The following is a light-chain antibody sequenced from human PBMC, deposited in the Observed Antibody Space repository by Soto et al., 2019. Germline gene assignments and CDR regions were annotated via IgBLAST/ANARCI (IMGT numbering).Light chain of an antibody. CDR3: QHLST. CDR2: AVS. Sequence: IQLTQSPSFLSASVGDRVTITCRASQGISNYLAWYHQKPGKAPKLLIYAVSTLQSGVPSRFSGSGSGAEFTLTISSLQPEDFATYYCQHLSTFGPGTKVDI. CDR1: QGISNY. J-gene: IGKJ3*01. V-gene: IGKV1-9*01.